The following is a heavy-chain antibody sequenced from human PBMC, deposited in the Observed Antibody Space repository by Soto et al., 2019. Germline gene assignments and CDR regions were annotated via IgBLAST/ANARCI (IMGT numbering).Heavy chain of an antibody. J-gene: IGHJ6*02. CDR3: AKDRGDIAGAGVRSSYYDGMDV. CDR1: AFTFSYYG. CDR2: ISNDGNNK. Sequence: QVQLVESGGGVVQPERSLRLSCAASAFTFSYYGMHWVRQAPGKGLEWVAVISNDGNNKYYADSVKGRFTISRDNSKNTLHLQMNSLRAEDTAVYYCAKDRGDIAGAGVRSSYYDGMDVWGQGTTVTVSS. D-gene: IGHD6-19*01. V-gene: IGHV3-30*18.